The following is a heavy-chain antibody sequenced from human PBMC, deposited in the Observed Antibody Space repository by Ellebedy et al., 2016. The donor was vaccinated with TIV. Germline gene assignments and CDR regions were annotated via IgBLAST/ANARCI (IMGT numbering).Heavy chain of an antibody. CDR1: GGSMTRSSYY. J-gene: IGHJ5*02. CDR2: IYYSGTT. CDR3: AAGGGFLSVS. D-gene: IGHD5/OR15-5a*01. V-gene: IGHV4-39*01. Sequence: SETLSLTCTVSGGSMTRSSYYWAWIRQPPGKGLEWIGSIYYSGTTYYNPSLKSRVTISVDTSKNQFSLKLSSVTAADTAVYYCAAGGGFLSVSWGQGTLVTVSS.